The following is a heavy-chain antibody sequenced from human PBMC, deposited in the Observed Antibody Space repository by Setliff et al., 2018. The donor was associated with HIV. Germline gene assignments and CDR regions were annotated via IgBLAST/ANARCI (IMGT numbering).Heavy chain of an antibody. CDR3: ARDPPWNYDSSGYPYYFDY. J-gene: IGHJ4*02. V-gene: IGHV3-48*01. D-gene: IGHD3-22*01. CDR2: ITEDGTKA. Sequence: QAGGSLRLSCAASGFTFSNYIMTWVRQAPGKGLEWVSSITEDGTKAFYADSVKGRFTISRDNAKNSLYLQMNSLRAEDTAVYYCARDPPWNYDSSGYPYYFDYWGQGTLVTVSS. CDR1: GFTFSNYI.